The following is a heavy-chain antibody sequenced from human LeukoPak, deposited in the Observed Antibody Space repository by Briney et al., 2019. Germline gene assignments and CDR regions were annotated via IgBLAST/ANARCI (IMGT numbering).Heavy chain of an antibody. CDR1: GFTFSSFD. V-gene: IGHV3-13*01. Sequence: GGSLRLSCAASGFTFSSFDMHWVRQAPGKGLEWVSGIGTLLDTDYPDSLKGRFTISRENAKNSVFLQMNNVRAGDTAAYYCVRGRNNNYYDDSGYYPYWGQGTLVTVSS. J-gene: IGHJ4*02. CDR2: IGTLLDT. D-gene: IGHD3-22*01. CDR3: VRGRNNNYYDDSGYYPY.